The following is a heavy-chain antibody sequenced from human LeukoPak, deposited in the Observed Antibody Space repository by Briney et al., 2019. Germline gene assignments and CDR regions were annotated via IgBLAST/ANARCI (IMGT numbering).Heavy chain of an antibody. CDR3: ASPVFSSGWYYYYYYGMDV. V-gene: IGHV1-2*02. CDR2: INPNSGGT. Sequence: ASVKVSCKASGYTFTGYYMHWVRQAPGQGLEWMGWINPNSGGTNYAQKFQGRVTMTRDTSISTAYMELSRLRSDDTAVYYCASPVFSSGWYYYYYYGMDVWGQGTTVTASS. CDR1: GYTFTGYY. J-gene: IGHJ6*02. D-gene: IGHD6-19*01.